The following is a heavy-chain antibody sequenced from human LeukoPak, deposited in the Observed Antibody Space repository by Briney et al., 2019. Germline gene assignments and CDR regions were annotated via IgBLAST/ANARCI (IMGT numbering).Heavy chain of an antibody. CDR2: ISYDGSNK. D-gene: IGHD6-19*01. CDR3: AKDGWAVAGSFDC. Sequence: GGSLRLSCAASGFTFSSYGMHWVRQAPGKGLEWVAVISYDGSNKYYADSVKGRFTISRDNSKNTLYLQMNSLRAEDTAVYYCAKDGWAVAGSFDCWGQGTLVTVSS. J-gene: IGHJ4*02. CDR1: GFTFSSYG. V-gene: IGHV3-30*18.